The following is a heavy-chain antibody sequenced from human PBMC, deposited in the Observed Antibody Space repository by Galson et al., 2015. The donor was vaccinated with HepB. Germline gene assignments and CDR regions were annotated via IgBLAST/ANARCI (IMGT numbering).Heavy chain of an antibody. CDR3: ARTTYYYMDA. CDR1: RFDFSTYA. CDR2: IWNNGISE. V-gene: IGHV3-33*01. J-gene: IGHJ6*03. D-gene: IGHD1-14*01. Sequence: SLRLSCAASRFDFSTYAMHWVRQAPGKGLEWVAVIWNNGISEHYADSVRGRFSISRDNSKNTLYLQMNTLRAEDTAVYYCARTTYYYMDAWVKGTTVTVSS.